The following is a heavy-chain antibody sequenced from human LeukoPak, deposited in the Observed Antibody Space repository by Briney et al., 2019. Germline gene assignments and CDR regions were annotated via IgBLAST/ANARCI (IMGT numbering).Heavy chain of an antibody. CDR3: AKDGDGIQFFDY. D-gene: IGHD5-24*01. J-gene: IGHJ4*02. CDR2: IIPIFGTA. CDR1: GGTFSSYA. Sequence: ASVKVSCKSSGGTFSSYAISWVRQAPGQGLEWMGGIIPIFGTANYAQKFQGRVTITADKSTSTPYMELSTLRAEDTAVYYCAKDGDGIQFFDYWGQGTLVTVSS. V-gene: IGHV1-69*06.